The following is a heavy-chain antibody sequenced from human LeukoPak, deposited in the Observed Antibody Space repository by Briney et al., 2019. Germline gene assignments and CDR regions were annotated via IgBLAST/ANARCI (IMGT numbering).Heavy chain of an antibody. Sequence: XSLTXXXSGXXXXTNSAXWTWLRQSPSRGLEWLGRTYYRSKWNNDYAVSMKSRITINPDTSKNQFSRQLNSVTPEDTAVYYCARLLGASWFDSGGQGTLVTVSS. CDR2: TYYRSKWNN. CDR1: GXXXXTNSAX. J-gene: IGHJ5*01. V-gene: IGHV6-1*01. D-gene: IGHD3-16*01. CDR3: ARLLGASWFDS.